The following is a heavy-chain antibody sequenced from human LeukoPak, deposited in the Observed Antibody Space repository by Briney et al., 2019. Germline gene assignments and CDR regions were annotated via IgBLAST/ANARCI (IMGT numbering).Heavy chain of an antibody. V-gene: IGHV4-34*01. Sequence: SETLSLTCAVYGGSFSGYYWSWIRQPPGKGLEWIGEINHSGSTNYNPSLKSRVTISVDTSKDQFSLKLSSVTAADTAVYYCARGGSGKPYNWFDPWGQGTLVTVSS. CDR2: INHSGST. CDR1: GGSFSGYY. D-gene: IGHD3-10*01. CDR3: ARGGSGKPYNWFDP. J-gene: IGHJ5*02.